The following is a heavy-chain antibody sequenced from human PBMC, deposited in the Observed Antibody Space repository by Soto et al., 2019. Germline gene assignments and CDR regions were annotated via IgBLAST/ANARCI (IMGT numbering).Heavy chain of an antibody. Sequence: GGSLRLSCAASGFTFSSYAMSWVGQAPGKGLGWASTISNSDDSTNYADSVKGRITISRDNAKNSLYLQMNSLRAEDTAVYYCARDPRVGANYYGMDVWGQGTTVTVYS. J-gene: IGHJ6*02. CDR2: ISNSDDST. CDR1: GFTFSSYA. CDR3: ARDPRVGANYYGMDV. V-gene: IGHV3-23*01. D-gene: IGHD2-15*01.